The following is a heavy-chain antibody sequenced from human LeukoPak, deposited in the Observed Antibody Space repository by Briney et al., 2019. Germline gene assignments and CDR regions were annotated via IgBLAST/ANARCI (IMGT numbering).Heavy chain of an antibody. Sequence: GGSLRLSCAASGFTFSSYVMSWVRQAPGKGLEWVSAISGSGDSTYYADSVKGRFTISRDNPKKTMYLQMNSLRAEDTAVYYCARRVVYYFDYWGQGTLVTVSS. CDR3: ARRVVYYFDY. CDR2: ISGSGDST. J-gene: IGHJ4*02. D-gene: IGHD2-15*01. CDR1: GFTFSSYV. V-gene: IGHV3-23*01.